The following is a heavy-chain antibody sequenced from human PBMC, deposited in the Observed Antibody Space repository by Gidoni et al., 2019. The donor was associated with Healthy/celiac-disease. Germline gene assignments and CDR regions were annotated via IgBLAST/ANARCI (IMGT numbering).Heavy chain of an antibody. CDR3: TTEAYSGYGSHFDY. Sequence: EVQLVESGGGLVKPGGSLRLSCAASGFTFSNAWMSWVRQAPGKGLEWVGRIKSKTDGGTTDYAAPVKGRFTISRDDSKNTLYLQMNSLKTEDTAVYYCTTEAYSGYGSHFDYWGQGTLVTVSS. CDR1: GFTFSNAW. D-gene: IGHD5-12*01. J-gene: IGHJ4*02. CDR2: IKSKTDGGTT. V-gene: IGHV3-15*01.